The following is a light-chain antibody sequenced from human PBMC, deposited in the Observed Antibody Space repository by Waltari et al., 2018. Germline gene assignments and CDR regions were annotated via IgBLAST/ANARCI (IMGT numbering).Light chain of an antibody. V-gene: IGKV3-11*01. CDR2: EAS. CDR3: QQRRNWPPLT. Sequence: EIVLTQSPATLSLSPGERATLSCRASQSVSNFLAWYQQKPGQAPRLLIYEASKRATGIPARFSGSGSGTDFTLTISSLEPEDFAVYYCQQRRNWPPLTFGGGTKVEIK. CDR1: QSVSNF. J-gene: IGKJ4*01.